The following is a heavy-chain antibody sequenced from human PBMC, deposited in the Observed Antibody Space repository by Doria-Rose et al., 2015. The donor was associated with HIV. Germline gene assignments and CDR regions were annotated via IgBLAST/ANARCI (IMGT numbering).Heavy chain of an antibody. CDR3: ARIKSSRWYHKYYFDF. J-gene: IGHJ4*02. D-gene: IGHD6-13*01. CDR2: NFSDDER. Sequence: QITLKESGPVLVKPTETLTLTCTVSGVSLSSPGMGVSWIRQPPGKALEWLANNFSDDERYYKTSLKSRLTIYRGTSKSQVVLTMTDMDPVDTATYYCARIKSSRWYHKYYFDFWGQGTLVIVS. CDR1: GVSLSSPGMG. V-gene: IGHV2-26*01.